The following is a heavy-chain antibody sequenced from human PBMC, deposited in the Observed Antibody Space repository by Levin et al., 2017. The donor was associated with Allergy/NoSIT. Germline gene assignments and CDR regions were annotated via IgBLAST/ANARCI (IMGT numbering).Heavy chain of an antibody. CDR1: GFTFSNAW. CDR2: IKSKTDGGTT. J-gene: IGHJ2*01. V-gene: IGHV3-15*01. Sequence: GGSLRLSCAASGFTFSNAWMSWVRQAPGKGLEWVGRIKSKTDGGTTDYAAPVKGRFTISRDDSKNTLYLQMNSLKTEDTAVYYCTTRYCSSTSCYSGWYFDLWGRGTLVTVSS. CDR3: TTRYCSSTSCYSGWYFDL. D-gene: IGHD2-2*01.